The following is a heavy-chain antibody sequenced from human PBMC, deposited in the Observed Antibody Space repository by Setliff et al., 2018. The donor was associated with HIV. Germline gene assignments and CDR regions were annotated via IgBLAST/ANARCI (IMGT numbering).Heavy chain of an antibody. J-gene: IGHJ4*02. V-gene: IGHV4-34*01. CDR1: GASFSGYY. Sequence: PSETLSLTCAVYGASFSGYYCNWIRQTPGKGLEWIGDINHSGSANYNPSLRGRVTISIDTSKNQFSLKVTSVTAADAAVYYCARVDPYTSPRGFDSWGQGTQVTV. D-gene: IGHD6-19*01. CDR3: ARVDPYTSPRGFDS. CDR2: INHSGSA.